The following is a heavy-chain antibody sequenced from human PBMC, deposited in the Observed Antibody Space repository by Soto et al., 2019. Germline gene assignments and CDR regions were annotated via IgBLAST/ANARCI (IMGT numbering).Heavy chain of an antibody. CDR2: VYYGSST. D-gene: IGHD2-15*01. J-gene: IGHJ4*02. CDR1: GDSISTTATY. CDR3: TKLGWTLIDH. V-gene: IGHV4-39*01. Sequence: QLQLHESGPGLVRSSETLSLTCTVSGDSISTTATYWGWIRQPPGKGLEWIGSVYYGSSTFYNPSLKSRVTLSIDTSKNQSSLKLSSVTAADTAVYYCTKLGWTLIDHWGQGTLVTVSS.